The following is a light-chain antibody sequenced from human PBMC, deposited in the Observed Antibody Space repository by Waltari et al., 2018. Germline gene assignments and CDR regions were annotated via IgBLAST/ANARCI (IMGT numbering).Light chain of an antibody. CDR1: QTINNY. J-gene: IGKJ2*01. CDR2: AAS. Sequence: IQMTQSPTSLSASVGDGITITCRASQTINNYLNWYQHKPGTAPKLLIYAASTLQTGVPSRFSGSGSGTHFTLTINNLQPEDFATYSCQQTYGIPYTFGQETRLEIK. V-gene: IGKV1-39*01. CDR3: QQTYGIPYT.